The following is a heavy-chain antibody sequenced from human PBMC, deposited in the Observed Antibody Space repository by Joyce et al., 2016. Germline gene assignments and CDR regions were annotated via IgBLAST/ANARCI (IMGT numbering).Heavy chain of an antibody. CDR2: IYYSGST. CDR3: AREVAHIEHYFDY. V-gene: IGHV4-31*03. CDR1: GGFISSGPYY. J-gene: IGHJ4*02. Sequence: QVQLQESGPGLVKPSQTLSLTCTVSGGFISSGPYYWSWIRQHPGKVLEWLGFIYYSGSTYYNPSLQSRVTISVDTSKNQFSLKLSSVTAADTAVYYCAREVAHIEHYFDYWGQGTLVTVSS.